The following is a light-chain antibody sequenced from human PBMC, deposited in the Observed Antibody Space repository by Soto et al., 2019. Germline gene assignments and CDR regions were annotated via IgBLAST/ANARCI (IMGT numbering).Light chain of an antibody. CDR2: KAS. V-gene: IGKV1-5*03. Sequence: DIQMTQSPSTLSASVGDRVAITCRASQSISTYLAWYQQKPGKAPKLLIYKASSLESGVPSRFSGSGSGAEFTLTIRSLQPDDFATYYCQQYNTYSRTFGQGTKVEIK. CDR1: QSISTY. CDR3: QQYNTYSRT. J-gene: IGKJ1*01.